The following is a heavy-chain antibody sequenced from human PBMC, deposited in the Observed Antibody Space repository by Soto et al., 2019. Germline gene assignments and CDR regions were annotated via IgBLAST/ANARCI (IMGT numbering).Heavy chain of an antibody. V-gene: IGHV4-59*01. CDR3: ARVRSSGWYDHFDY. J-gene: IGHJ4*01. CDR1: GGSISSYC. D-gene: IGHD6-19*01. CDR2: IYYSGST. Sequence: SETLSLTCTVSGGSISSYCWCWIRQPPGKGLEWIGYIYYSGSTNYNPSLKSRVTISVDTSKNQFSLKLSSVTAADTAVYYCARVRSSGWYDHFDYWGHGTLVTVSS.